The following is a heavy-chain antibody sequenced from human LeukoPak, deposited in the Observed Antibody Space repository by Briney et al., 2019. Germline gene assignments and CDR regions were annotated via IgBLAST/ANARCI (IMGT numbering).Heavy chain of an antibody. D-gene: IGHD3-16*01. CDR3: AKDYETNFDY. Sequence: GGSLRLSCAASGFTFSDYYMSWIRQAPGKGLEWVAVISYDGSNKYYADSVKGRFTISRDNSKNTLYLQMNSLRAEDTAVYYCAKDYETNFDYWGQGTLVTVSS. CDR2: ISYDGSNK. V-gene: IGHV3-30*18. CDR1: GFTFSDYY. J-gene: IGHJ4*02.